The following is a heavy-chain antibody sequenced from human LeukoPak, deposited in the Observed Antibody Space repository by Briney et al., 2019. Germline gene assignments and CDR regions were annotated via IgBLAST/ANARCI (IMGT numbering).Heavy chain of an antibody. CDR3: AMGVQNWFDP. CDR2: IYPGDSDT. J-gene: IGHJ5*02. CDR1: KYIFTNYW. V-gene: IGHV5-51*01. Sequence: GESLKISCQGSKYIFTNYWIAWVRQVPGKGLESVGVIYPGDSDTRYSPSFQGQVTISADNSISTAYLQWSSLKASGTAIYYCAMGVQNWFDPWGQGTLVTVSS.